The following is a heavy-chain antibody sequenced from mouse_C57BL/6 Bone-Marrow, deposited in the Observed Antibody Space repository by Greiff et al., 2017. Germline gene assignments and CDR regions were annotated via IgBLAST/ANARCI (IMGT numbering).Heavy chain of an antibody. V-gene: IGHV5-15*01. Sequence: EVMLVESGGGLVQPGGSLKLSCAASGFTFSDYGMAWVRQAPRTGPEWVAFISNLAYRIYYDDTVTGRLTISRENAKNTLYLEMSSRRSEDTAMYYCARLGYYYGHYAMDYWGQGTSVTVSS. CDR2: ISNLAYRI. CDR1: GFTFSDYG. J-gene: IGHJ4*01. D-gene: IGHD1-1*01. CDR3: ARLGYYYGHYAMDY.